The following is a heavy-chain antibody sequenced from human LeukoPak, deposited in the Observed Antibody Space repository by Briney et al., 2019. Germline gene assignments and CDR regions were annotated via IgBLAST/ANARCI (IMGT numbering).Heavy chain of an antibody. D-gene: IGHD6-13*01. CDR1: GFTVSSNY. CDR3: ARDPPPGIAAAGPDY. Sequence: GGSLRLSCAASGFTVSSNYMSWVRQAPGKGLEWVSVIYGGGSTYYADSVKGRFTISRDNSKNTLYLQMNSLRAEDTAVYYCARDPPPGIAAAGPDYWGQGTLVTVSS. CDR2: IYGGGST. J-gene: IGHJ4*02. V-gene: IGHV3-66*01.